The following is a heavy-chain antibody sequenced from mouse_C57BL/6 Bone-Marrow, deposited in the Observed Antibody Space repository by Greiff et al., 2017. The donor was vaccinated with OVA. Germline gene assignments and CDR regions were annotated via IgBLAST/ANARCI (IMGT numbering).Heavy chain of an antibody. CDR1: GYAFSSSW. J-gene: IGHJ2*01. Sequence: VQLQQSGPELVKPGASVKISCKASGYAFSSSWMNWVKQRPGKGLEWIGRIYPGDGDTNYNGKFKGKATLTADKSSSTADMQLSSLTSEDSAVYFWARHEDGYYASYFDYWGQGTTLTVSS. CDR3: ARHEDGYYASYFDY. D-gene: IGHD2-3*01. V-gene: IGHV1-82*01. CDR2: IYPGDGDT.